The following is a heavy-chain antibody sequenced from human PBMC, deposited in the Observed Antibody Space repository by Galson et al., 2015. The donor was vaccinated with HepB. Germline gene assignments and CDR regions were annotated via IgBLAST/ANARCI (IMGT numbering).Heavy chain of an antibody. CDR1: GFTFSSYS. V-gene: IGHV3-48*01. CDR2: ISSSSSTI. Sequence: SLRLSCAASGFTFSSYSMNWVRQAPGKGLEWVSYISSSSSTIYYADSVKGRFTISRDNAKNSLYLQMNSLRAEDTAVYYCAGRSEDSMIVVPDAFDIWGQGTMVTVSS. CDR3: AGRSEDSMIVVPDAFDI. J-gene: IGHJ3*02. D-gene: IGHD3-22*01.